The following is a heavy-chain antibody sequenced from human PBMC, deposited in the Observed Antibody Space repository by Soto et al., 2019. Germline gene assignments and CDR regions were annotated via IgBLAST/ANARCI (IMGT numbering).Heavy chain of an antibody. D-gene: IGHD1-26*01. CDR1: GFTFSSYG. CDR3: ARDESYSGSQPRG. V-gene: IGHV3-33*01. Sequence: PGGSLRLSCAASGFTFSSYGMHWVRQAPGKGLEWVAVIWYDGSNKYYADSVEGRFTISRDNSKNTLYLQMNSLRAEDTAVYYCARDESYSGSQPRGWGQGTLVNVSS. J-gene: IGHJ4*02. CDR2: IWYDGSNK.